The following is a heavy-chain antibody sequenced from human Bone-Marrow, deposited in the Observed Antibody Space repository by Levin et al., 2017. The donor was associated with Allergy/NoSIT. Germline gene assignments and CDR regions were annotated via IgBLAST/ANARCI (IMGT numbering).Heavy chain of an antibody. CDR1: GYTFTSYD. Sequence: ASVKVSCKASGYTFTSYDINWVRQATGQGLEWMGWMNPNSGNTGYAQKFQGRVTMTRNTSISTAYMELSSLRSEDTAVYYCARVPRLGRYFDYWGQGTLVTVSS. V-gene: IGHV1-8*01. CDR3: ARVPRLGRYFDY. J-gene: IGHJ4*02. D-gene: IGHD3-16*01. CDR2: MNPNSGNT.